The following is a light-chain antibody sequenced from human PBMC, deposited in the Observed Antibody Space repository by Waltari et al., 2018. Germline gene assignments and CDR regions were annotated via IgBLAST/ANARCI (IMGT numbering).Light chain of an antibody. CDR2: AAS. Sequence: VILTQSPATLSFSPGERATLPCRASQSVSSYLAWYQQKPGQAPRLLIYAASSRATGIPDRFSGSGSGTEFTLTISSLEPEDFAVYYCQNYGSSPYSFGQGTKVEIK. CDR1: QSVSSY. V-gene: IGKV3-20*01. J-gene: IGKJ2*03. CDR3: QNYGSSPYS.